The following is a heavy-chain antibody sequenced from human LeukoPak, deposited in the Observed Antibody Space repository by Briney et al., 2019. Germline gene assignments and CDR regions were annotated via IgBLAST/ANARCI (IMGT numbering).Heavy chain of an antibody. Sequence: PGGSLRLSCAASGFTFSSYSMNWVRQAPGKGLEWVSSISSSSGYIYYADSVKGRFTISRDNAKNSLYLQMNSLRAEDTAVYYCARDSSGWYVGPDYWGQGTLVTVSS. CDR2: ISSSSGYI. J-gene: IGHJ4*02. CDR1: GFTFSSYS. V-gene: IGHV3-21*01. D-gene: IGHD6-19*01. CDR3: ARDSSGWYVGPDY.